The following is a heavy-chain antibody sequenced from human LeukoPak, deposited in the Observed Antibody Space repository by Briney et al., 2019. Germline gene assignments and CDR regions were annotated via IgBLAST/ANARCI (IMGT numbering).Heavy chain of an antibody. Sequence: SVKVSCKASGGTFSSYAISWVRQAPGQGLEWMGRIIPILGIANYAQKFQGRVTITADKSTSTAYMALSSLRSEDTAVYYCARGWWGTDYGWINWFDPWGQGTLVTVSS. CDR2: IIPILGIA. J-gene: IGHJ5*02. D-gene: IGHD4-17*01. CDR1: GGTFSSYA. CDR3: ARGWWGTDYGWINWFDP. V-gene: IGHV1-69*04.